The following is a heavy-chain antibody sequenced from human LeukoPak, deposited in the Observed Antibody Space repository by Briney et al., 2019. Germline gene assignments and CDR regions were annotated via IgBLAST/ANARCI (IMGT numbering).Heavy chain of an antibody. CDR3: ARAGDSSGYYSGMGYFQH. CDR2: IYHSGST. Sequence: SETLSLTCAVSGGSISSGGYSWSWIRQPPGKGLEWIVYIYHSGSTYYNPSLKSRVTISVDRSKNQFSLKLSSVTAADTAVYYCARAGDSSGYYSGMGYFQHWGQGTLVTVSS. D-gene: IGHD3-22*01. CDR1: GGSISSGGYS. J-gene: IGHJ1*01. V-gene: IGHV4-30-2*01.